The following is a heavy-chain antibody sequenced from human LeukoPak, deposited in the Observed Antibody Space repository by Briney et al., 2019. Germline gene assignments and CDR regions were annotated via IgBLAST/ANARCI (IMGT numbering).Heavy chain of an antibody. CDR1: GFTFSSYA. CDR3: AKDLADHYYDSSGTSDY. D-gene: IGHD3-22*01. CDR2: ISGSGGST. J-gene: IGHJ4*02. Sequence: QAGGSLRLSCAASGFTFSSYAMSWVRQAPGKGLEWVSAISGSGGSTYYADSVKGRFTISRDNSKNTLYLQMNSLRAEDTAVYYCAKDLADHYYDSSGTSDYWGQGTLVTVSS. V-gene: IGHV3-23*01.